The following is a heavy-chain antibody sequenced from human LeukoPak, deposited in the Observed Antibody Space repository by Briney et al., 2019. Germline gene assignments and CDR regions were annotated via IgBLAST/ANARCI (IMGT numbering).Heavy chain of an antibody. CDR1: GFTFSSYS. CDR2: ISSSSSYI. Sequence: GGSLRLSCVASGFTFSSYSVNWVRQAPGKGLEWVSCISSSSSYIYYADSVKGRFTISRDNARNSLYLQMNSLRAEDTAVYYCARAPPGRDLLGGFDFWGQGIRVTVSS. J-gene: IGHJ4*02. CDR3: ARAPPGRDLLGGFDF. D-gene: IGHD2-15*01. V-gene: IGHV3-21*01.